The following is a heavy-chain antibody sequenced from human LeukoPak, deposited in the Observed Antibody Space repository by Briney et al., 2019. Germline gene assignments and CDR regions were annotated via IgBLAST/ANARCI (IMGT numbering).Heavy chain of an antibody. CDR3: ARSYGDSRGWVFDY. D-gene: IGHD4-17*01. CDR1: GGSISSYY. CDR2: IYYSGST. V-gene: IGHV4-59*01. J-gene: IGHJ4*02. Sequence: SETLSLTCTVSGGSISSYYWSWIRQPPGKGLEWIGYIYYSGSTNYNPSLKSRVTISVDTSKNQFSLKLSSVTAADTAVYYCARSYGDSRGWVFDYWGQGTLVTVSS.